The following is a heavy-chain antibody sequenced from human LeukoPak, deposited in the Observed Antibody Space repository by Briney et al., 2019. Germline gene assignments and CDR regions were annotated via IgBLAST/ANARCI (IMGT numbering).Heavy chain of an antibody. J-gene: IGHJ4*02. Sequence: PGGSLRLSCAASGFTFSNYAMSWVRQAPGKGLEWVSGISGRGDNTYYADSVKGRFTISRDNSKSTLYLQMNSLRAEDPAIYYCAKGDGSYDYWGQGTLVTVSS. CDR1: GFTFSNYA. D-gene: IGHD1-26*01. V-gene: IGHV3-23*01. CDR3: AKGDGSYDY. CDR2: ISGRGDNT.